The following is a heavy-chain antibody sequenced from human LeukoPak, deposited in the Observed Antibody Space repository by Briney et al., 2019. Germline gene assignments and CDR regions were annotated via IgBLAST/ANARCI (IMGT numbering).Heavy chain of an antibody. D-gene: IGHD6-19*01. CDR3: ATGQWLTRGLWYFDL. J-gene: IGHJ2*01. Sequence: PGGSLRLSCAASGFTFDDYGMSWIRQPPGKGLEWIGSIYYSGSTYYNPSLKSRVTISVDTSKNQFSLKLSSVTAADTAVYYCATGQWLTRGLWYFDLWGRGTLVTVSS. CDR1: GFTFDDYG. V-gene: IGHV4-38-2*01. CDR2: IYYSGST.